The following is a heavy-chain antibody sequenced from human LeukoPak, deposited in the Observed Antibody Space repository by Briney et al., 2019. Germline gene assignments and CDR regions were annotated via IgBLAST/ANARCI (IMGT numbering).Heavy chain of an antibody. Sequence: GGSLRLSCAASGFTFSSYGMHWVRQAPGKGLEWVAVISYDGSNKYYADSVKGRFTISRDNSKNTLYLQMNSLRAEDKAVYYCARPYSSGWYGDFDYWGQGTLVTVSS. V-gene: IGHV3-30*03. CDR2: ISYDGSNK. CDR3: ARPYSSGWYGDFDY. J-gene: IGHJ4*02. D-gene: IGHD6-19*01. CDR1: GFTFSSYG.